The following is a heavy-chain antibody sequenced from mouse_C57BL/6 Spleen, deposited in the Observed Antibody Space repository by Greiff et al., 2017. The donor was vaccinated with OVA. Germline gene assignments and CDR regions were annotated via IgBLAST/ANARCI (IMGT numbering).Heavy chain of an antibody. CDR2: INPSNGGT. Sequence: VKLQESGTELVKPGASVKLSCKASGYTFTSYWMHWVKQRPGQGLEWIGNINPSNGGTNYNEKFKSKATLTVDKSSSTAYMQLSSLTSEDSAVYYCAVYYYGSSLFDYWGQGTTLTVSS. J-gene: IGHJ2*01. CDR3: AVYYYGSSLFDY. CDR1: GYTFTSYW. V-gene: IGHV1-53*01. D-gene: IGHD1-1*01.